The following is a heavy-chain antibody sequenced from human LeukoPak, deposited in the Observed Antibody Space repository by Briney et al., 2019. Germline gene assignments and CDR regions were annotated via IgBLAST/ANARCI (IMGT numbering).Heavy chain of an antibody. CDR3: ARVGYYESSGYYEY. V-gene: IGHV1-24*01. CDR1: GYTLTELS. CDR2: FDPEDGET. J-gene: IGHJ4*02. D-gene: IGHD3-22*01. Sequence: GASVKVSCKVSGYTLTELSMHWVRQAPGKGLEWMGGFDPEDGETIYAQKFQGRVTMTEDTSTDTAYMELSRLSSDDTAVYYCARVGYYESSGYYEYWGQGTLVTVSS.